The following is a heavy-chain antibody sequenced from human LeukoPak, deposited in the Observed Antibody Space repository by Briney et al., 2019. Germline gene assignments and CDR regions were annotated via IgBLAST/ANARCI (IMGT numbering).Heavy chain of an antibody. J-gene: IGHJ4*02. CDR2: IWYDGNNK. D-gene: IGHD5-24*01. CDR1: GFTFSSYG. V-gene: IGHV3-33*06. Sequence: PGGSLRLSCAASGFTFSSYGMHWVRQAPGKGLEWVAVIWYDGNNKYYADSVKGRFTISRDDSKNTLHLQMNSLRAEDTAVYYCAKSPLQLYTFDYWGQGTLVTVSS. CDR3: AKSPLQLYTFDY.